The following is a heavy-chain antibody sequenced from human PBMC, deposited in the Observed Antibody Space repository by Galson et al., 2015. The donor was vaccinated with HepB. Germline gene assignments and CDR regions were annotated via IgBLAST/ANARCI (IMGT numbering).Heavy chain of an antibody. V-gene: IGHV1-46*01. CDR1: GYTFTTYY. D-gene: IGHD3-22*01. J-gene: IGHJ4*02. CDR2: TNPSGGST. CDR3: ARDREYDKSGPRWDY. Sequence: SVKVSCKASGYTFTTYYIHWVRQAPGQGLEWMGITNPSGGSTSYAQKFQGRVTMTRDTSTRTVYMELSSLRPEDTAVYYCARDREYDKSGPRWDYWGQGTLVTVSS.